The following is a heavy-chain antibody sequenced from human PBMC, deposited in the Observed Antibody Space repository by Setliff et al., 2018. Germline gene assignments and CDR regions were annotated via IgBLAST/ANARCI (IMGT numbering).Heavy chain of an antibody. CDR2: IHYSGST. V-gene: IGHV4-59*01. Sequence: PSETLSLTCSVSGASINRDYWNWIRQPPGKGLEWIGYIHYSGSTNYNPSLKSRVTISFNTSKNQFSLKLSSVTAADTAVYYCARAAKYDSSGYYGFWFDPWGQGTLVTVSS. J-gene: IGHJ5*02. D-gene: IGHD3-22*01. CDR3: ARAAKYDSSGYYGFWFDP. CDR1: GASINRDY.